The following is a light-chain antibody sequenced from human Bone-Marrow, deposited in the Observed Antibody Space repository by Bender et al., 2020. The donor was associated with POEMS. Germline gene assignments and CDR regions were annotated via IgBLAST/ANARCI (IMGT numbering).Light chain of an antibody. Sequence: SVLPQPPSVAVAPGTTARITCEANNIGSKGVHWYQQKPGQAPVLVVYAGSDRPPRIPERFSGSNSGNTATLTVSRVEVGDEADYFCQVWDSDTDLQVFGGGTKLTVL. CDR3: QVWDSDTDLQV. J-gene: IGLJ3*02. CDR1: NIGSKG. CDR2: AGS. V-gene: IGLV3-21*03.